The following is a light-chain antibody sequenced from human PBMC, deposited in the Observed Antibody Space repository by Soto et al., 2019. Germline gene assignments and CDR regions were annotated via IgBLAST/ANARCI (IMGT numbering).Light chain of an antibody. V-gene: IGKV1-33*01. CDR3: QQYDNLPPKLT. CDR2: DPS. Sequence: DIQMTQSPSSLSASVGDRVTITCQASQDISNYLNWYQQKPGKAPKLLIYDPSNLETGVPSRFSGSGSGTDFTFTISSLQPEDIATYYCQQYDNLPPKLTFGGGTKVEIK. J-gene: IGKJ4*01. CDR1: QDISNY.